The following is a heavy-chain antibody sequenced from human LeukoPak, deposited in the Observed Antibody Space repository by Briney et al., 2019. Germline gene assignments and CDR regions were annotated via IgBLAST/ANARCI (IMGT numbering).Heavy chain of an antibody. Sequence: GGSLRLSCAAPGFTFSSYSMNWVRQAPGKGLEWVSSISSSSSYIYYADSVKGRFTISRDNSKNTLYLQMNSLRAEDTAVYYCAKEKYSDYWGQGTLVTVSS. CDR3: AKEKYSDY. J-gene: IGHJ4*02. D-gene: IGHD5-12*01. CDR2: ISSSSSYI. V-gene: IGHV3-21*04. CDR1: GFTFSSYS.